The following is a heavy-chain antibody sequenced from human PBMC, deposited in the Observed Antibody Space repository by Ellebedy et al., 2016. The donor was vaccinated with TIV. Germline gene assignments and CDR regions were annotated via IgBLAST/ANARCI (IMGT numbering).Heavy chain of an antibody. CDR2: INHSGST. D-gene: IGHD6-19*01. Sequence: SETLSLXXAVYGGSFSGYYWSWIRQPPGKGLEWIGEINHSGSTNYNPSLKSRVTISVDTSKNQFSLKLSSVTAADTAVYYCARWRCPRCSGWDTQRYYYYGMDVWGQGTTVTVSS. CDR3: ARWRCPRCSGWDTQRYYYYGMDV. V-gene: IGHV4-34*01. CDR1: GGSFSGYY. J-gene: IGHJ6*02.